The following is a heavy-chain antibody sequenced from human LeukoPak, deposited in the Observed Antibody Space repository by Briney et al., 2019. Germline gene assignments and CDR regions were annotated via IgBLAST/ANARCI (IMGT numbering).Heavy chain of an antibody. CDR1: KFTFSNYA. J-gene: IGHJ4*02. D-gene: IGHD5-18*01. Sequence: GGSLRLSCAASKFTFSNYAMNWVRQAPGKGLEWISSISGNGGSTYYADSVKGRFTLSRDNSNNTLYLQMNSLRAEDTAIYYCAKVAAMDPFDYWGQGTLVTVSS. CDR2: ISGNGGST. V-gene: IGHV3-23*01. CDR3: AKVAAMDPFDY.